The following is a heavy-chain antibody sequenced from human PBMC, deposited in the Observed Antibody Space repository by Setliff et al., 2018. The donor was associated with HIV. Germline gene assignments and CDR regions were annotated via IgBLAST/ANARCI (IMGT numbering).Heavy chain of an antibody. V-gene: IGHV4-39*02. J-gene: IGHJ4*02. Sequence: PSETLSLTCTVSGVSTSSSSYYWGWIRQPPGKGLDWIGYVYYSGSTYYNPSLKSRLTISVDTSKNHFSLRLSSVTATDTAVYYCGRLSETAMASFDSWGQGILVTVSS. CDR1: GVSTSSSSYY. CDR3: GRLSETAMASFDS. CDR2: VYYSGST. D-gene: IGHD2-21*02.